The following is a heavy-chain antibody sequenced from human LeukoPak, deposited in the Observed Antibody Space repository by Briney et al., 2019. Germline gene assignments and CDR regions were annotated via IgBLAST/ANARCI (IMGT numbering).Heavy chain of an antibody. Sequence: GGSLRLSCTASGFTFSNYWMSWVRQAPGKGLEWVANIKQDGSEKYYVDSVKGRFTISRDNAKNSLYLQMNSLRAEDTAVYYCARAPGVVPAALRLDPWGQGTLVTVSS. V-gene: IGHV3-7*01. J-gene: IGHJ5*02. D-gene: IGHD2-2*01. CDR3: ARAPGVVPAALRLDP. CDR2: IKQDGSEK. CDR1: GFTFSNYW.